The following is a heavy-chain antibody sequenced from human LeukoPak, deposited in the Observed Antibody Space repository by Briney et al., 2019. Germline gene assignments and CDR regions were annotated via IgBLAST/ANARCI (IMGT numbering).Heavy chain of an antibody. D-gene: IGHD2-15*01. CDR3: ARSPRGGYYFDY. Sequence: GGSLRLSCAASGFTFDDYAMYWVRQAPGKGLEWVAGITWSRYVNESADSVRGRFTISRDNAKNSLYLQMNSLRAEDTALYYCARSPRGGYYFDYWGQGALVTVSS. J-gene: IGHJ4*02. V-gene: IGHV3-9*01. CDR2: ITWSRYVN. CDR1: GFTFDDYA.